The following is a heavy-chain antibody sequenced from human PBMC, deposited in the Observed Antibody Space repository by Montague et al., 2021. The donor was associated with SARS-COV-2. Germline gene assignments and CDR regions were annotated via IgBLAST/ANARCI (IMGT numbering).Heavy chain of an antibody. Sequence: SLRLSCAASGFTVSSNYMSWVRQAPGKGLEWVSVIYIGGSTYYADSVKGRFTISRDNSKNTLYLQMNSLRVEDTAVYYCARDQRSWSFEAWRPTGYYYGMDVWGQGTTVTVSS. D-gene: IGHD6-13*01. CDR2: IYIGGST. V-gene: IGHV3-66*01. CDR3: ARDQRSWSFEAWRPTGYYYGMDV. CDR1: GFTVSSNY. J-gene: IGHJ6*02.